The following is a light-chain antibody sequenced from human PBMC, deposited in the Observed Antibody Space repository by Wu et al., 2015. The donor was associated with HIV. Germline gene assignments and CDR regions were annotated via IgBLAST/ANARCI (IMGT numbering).Light chain of an antibody. V-gene: IGKV3-20*01. CDR1: QSVSSSY. Sequence: EIVLTQSPGTLSLSPGERATLSCRASQSVSSSYLAWYQHKPGQAPRLLIYGASTRATGIPDRFSGRGSGTDFTLTISRLEPEDFAVYFCQQYGSSPITFGQGTRLDIK. CDR3: QQYGSSPIT. J-gene: IGKJ5*01. CDR2: GAS.